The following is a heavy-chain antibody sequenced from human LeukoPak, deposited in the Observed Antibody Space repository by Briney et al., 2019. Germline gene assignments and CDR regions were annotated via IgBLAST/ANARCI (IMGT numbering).Heavy chain of an antibody. V-gene: IGHV3-13*01. CDR2: IGTAGDT. CDR3: ARALGYCSAGRCQAFDY. CDR1: GFTFSSYD. J-gene: IGHJ4*02. D-gene: IGHD2-15*01. Sequence: GGSLRLSCAASGFTFSSYDMPWVRQVTGKGLEWVSGIGTAGDTYYSGSVKGRFTISREKAKSSLYLQMNSLRAGDTAVYYCARALGYCSAGRCQAFDYWGQGTLVTVSS.